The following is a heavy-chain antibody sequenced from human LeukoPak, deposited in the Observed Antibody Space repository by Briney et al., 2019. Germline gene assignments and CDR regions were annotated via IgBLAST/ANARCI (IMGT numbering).Heavy chain of an antibody. CDR1: GGSISSYY. D-gene: IGHD2-2*01. CDR3: ARDQCSSTSCYSDY. CDR2: IYTSGST. J-gene: IGHJ4*02. Sequence: SETLSLTCTVSGGSISSYYWSWIRQPAGKGLEWIGRIYTSGSTNYNPSLKSRVTMSVDTSKNQFSLELSSVAAADTAVYYCARDQCSSTSCYSDYWGQGTLVTVSS. V-gene: IGHV4-4*07.